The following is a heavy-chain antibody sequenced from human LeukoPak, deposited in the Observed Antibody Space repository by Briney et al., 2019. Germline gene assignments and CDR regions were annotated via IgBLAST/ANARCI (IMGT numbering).Heavy chain of an antibody. V-gene: IGHV3-66*01. CDR1: GFTFRNYY. CDR2: IYSGGST. D-gene: IGHD6-19*01. CDR3: ARDPVAVAGTGPYDY. Sequence: GGSLRLSCAASGFTFRNYYMSWIRQAPGKGLEWVSVIYSGGSTYYADSVKGRFTISRDNSKNTLYLQMNSLRAEDTAVYYCARDPVAVAGTGPYDYWGQGTLVTVSS. J-gene: IGHJ4*02.